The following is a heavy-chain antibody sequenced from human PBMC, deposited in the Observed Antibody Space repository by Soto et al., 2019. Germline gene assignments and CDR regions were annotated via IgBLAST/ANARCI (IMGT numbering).Heavy chain of an antibody. J-gene: IGHJ3*02. CDR1: GFTFSSYA. V-gene: IGHV3-23*01. Sequence: GSLRLSGAASGFTFSSYAMSWVRQAPGKWLEWVSAISGSGGSTYYADSVKGRFTISRDNSKNTLYLQMNSLRAEDTAVYYCARVRYCSGGGCYDAFDIWGQGTMVTVS. CDR3: ARVRYCSGGGCYDAFDI. D-gene: IGHD2-15*01. CDR2: ISGSGGST.